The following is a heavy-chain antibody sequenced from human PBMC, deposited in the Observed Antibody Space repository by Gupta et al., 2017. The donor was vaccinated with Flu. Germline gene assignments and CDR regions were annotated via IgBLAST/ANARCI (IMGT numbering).Heavy chain of an antibody. J-gene: IGHJ4*02. CDR2: FYTRGGT. CDR3: ARGPGIAEAATFDS. CDR1: GGSISSGSYY. D-gene: IGHD6-13*01. Sequence: QVQLQESGPRLVKASQTLSLTCTVSGGSISSGSYYWSWIRQSAVKGLEWIGRFYTRGGTDYNPALKSRVTTSVDTSKNQLSLRLSYVTEADTAVYYCARGPGIAEAATFDSWGQGTLVKVS. V-gene: IGHV4-61*02.